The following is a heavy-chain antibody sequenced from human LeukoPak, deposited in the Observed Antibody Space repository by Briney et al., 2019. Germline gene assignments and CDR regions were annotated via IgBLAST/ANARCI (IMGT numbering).Heavy chain of an antibody. CDR3: AKDFGSDTSGWYRYFQH. CDR1: GFTFSIHG. Sequence: GGSLRLSCAASGFTFSIHGMNWVRQAPGKGLECVAFKSYDGSNKYYADSVKGRFTISRDNSKNTLYLQMNSLRAEETAVYYCAKDFGSDTSGWYRYFQHWGQGTLVTVSS. V-gene: IGHV3-30*18. D-gene: IGHD6-13*01. J-gene: IGHJ1*01. CDR2: KSYDGSNK.